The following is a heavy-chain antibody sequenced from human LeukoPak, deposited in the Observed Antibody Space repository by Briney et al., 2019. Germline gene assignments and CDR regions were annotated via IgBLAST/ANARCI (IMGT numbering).Heavy chain of an antibody. CDR3: ASVVPAARREFDY. J-gene: IGHJ4*02. D-gene: IGHD2-2*01. CDR1: GGTFSSDA. Sequence: GSSVKVSCKASGGTFSSDAISWVREAPGQGLEWMGGIIAIFGTANYAQKFQGRVTITADESRSTAYMELSSLRSEDTAVYYCASVVPAARREFDYWGQRTLVTLSS. V-gene: IGHV1-69*01. CDR2: IIAIFGTA.